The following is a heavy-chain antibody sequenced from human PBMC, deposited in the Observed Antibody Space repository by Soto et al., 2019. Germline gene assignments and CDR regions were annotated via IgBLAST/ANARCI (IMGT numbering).Heavy chain of an antibody. Sequence: QVQLQESGPGLVKPSETLSLTCTVSGGSISSYYWSWIRQPPGKGLEWIGYIYYSGSTNYNPSLKSRVTISVDTSKNQFSLKLSSVTAADTAVYYCARGSYGLTGFDYWGQGTLVTVSS. CDR1: GGSISSYY. CDR2: IYYSGST. V-gene: IGHV4-59*01. D-gene: IGHD5-18*01. CDR3: ARGSYGLTGFDY. J-gene: IGHJ4*02.